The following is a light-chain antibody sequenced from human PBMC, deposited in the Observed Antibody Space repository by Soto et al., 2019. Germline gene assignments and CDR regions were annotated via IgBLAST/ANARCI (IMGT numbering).Light chain of an antibody. Sequence: QSVLTQPPSVSGAPGQRVTISCTGSSSNIGAGYDVHWYQQLPGTAPQLLIFGNSIRPSGVPVRFSASKSGTSASLTITGLEAQEEADYYSQSYHISKSVLFGGRTKLTVL. CDR3: QSYHISKSVL. V-gene: IGLV1-40*01. J-gene: IGLJ3*02. CDR1: SSNIGAGYD. CDR2: GNS.